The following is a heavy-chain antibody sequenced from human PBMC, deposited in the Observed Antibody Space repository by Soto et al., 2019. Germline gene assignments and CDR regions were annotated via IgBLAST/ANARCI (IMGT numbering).Heavy chain of an antibody. J-gene: IGHJ6*02. D-gene: IGHD3-3*01. CDR1: GFTFSPYS. Sequence: EVQLVESGGGLVKPGGSLRLSCAASGFTFSPYSMNWVRQAPGKGLEWVSSISSSSSYIYYADSVKGRFTISRDNAKNSLYLQMNRLRAEDTAVYYCARDPGGVTHYSYYGMDVWGQGTTVTVSS. CDR3: ARDPGGVTHYSYYGMDV. CDR2: ISSSSSYI. V-gene: IGHV3-21*01.